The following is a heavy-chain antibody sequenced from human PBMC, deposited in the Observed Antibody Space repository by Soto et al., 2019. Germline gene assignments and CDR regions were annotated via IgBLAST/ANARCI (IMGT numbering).Heavy chain of an antibody. J-gene: IGHJ4*02. V-gene: IGHV1-18*01. Sequence: QVQLVQSGAEVKKPGASVKVSCKSSGYTFTSYGISWVRQAPGQGLEWMGWISPYNGNTKYAQKLQGRFTMTTDTSTSTAYMELRSLTSDDTAVYYCARDDESSSWYRYFDYWGQGTLVTVSS. D-gene: IGHD6-13*01. CDR1: GYTFTSYG. CDR2: ISPYNGNT. CDR3: ARDDESSSWYRYFDY.